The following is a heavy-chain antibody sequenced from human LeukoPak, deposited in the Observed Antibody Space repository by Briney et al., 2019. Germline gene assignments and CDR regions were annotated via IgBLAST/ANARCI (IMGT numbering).Heavy chain of an antibody. CDR3: ARGVTGSYGIDY. CDR2: INHSGST. J-gene: IGHJ4*02. CDR1: GGSFSGYY. V-gene: IGHV4-34*01. D-gene: IGHD3-16*01. Sequence: SETLSLTCAVYGGSFSGYYWSWIRQPPGKGLEWIGEINHSGSTNYNPSLKSRVTISVDTSKNQFSLRLSSVTAADTAVYYCARGVTGSYGIDYWGQGTLVTVSS.